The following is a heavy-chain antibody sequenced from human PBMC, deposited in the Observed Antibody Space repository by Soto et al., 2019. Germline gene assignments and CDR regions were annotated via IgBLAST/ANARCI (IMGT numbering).Heavy chain of an antibody. D-gene: IGHD4-17*01. J-gene: IGHJ6*02. V-gene: IGHV1-69*01. CDR3: ARDPLGEPYGVTYYYYYGMDV. Sequence: GVSVKVDCKGSGGGKSIDAVSWVRQAPGQGLEWMGGIIPIFGTANYAQKFQGRVTITADESTSTAYMELSSLRSEDTAVYYCARDPLGEPYGVTYYYYYGMDVWGQGTTVTVSS. CDR2: IIPIFGTA. CDR1: GGGKSIDA.